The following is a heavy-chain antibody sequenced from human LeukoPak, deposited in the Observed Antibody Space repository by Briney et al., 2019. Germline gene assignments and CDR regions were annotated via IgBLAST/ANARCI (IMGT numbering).Heavy chain of an antibody. CDR2: INTNSGGT. CDR3: ARDPGYYYMDV. CDR1: GYTFTGYY. J-gene: IGHJ6*03. Sequence: GASVKLSCKASGYTFTGYYMHWVRQAPGQGLEWMGWINTNSGGTNYAQKFPCRVTMPRDKSISKANRERSRLRSDHRTLYYCARDPGYYYMDVWGKGTTVSISS. V-gene: IGHV1-2*02.